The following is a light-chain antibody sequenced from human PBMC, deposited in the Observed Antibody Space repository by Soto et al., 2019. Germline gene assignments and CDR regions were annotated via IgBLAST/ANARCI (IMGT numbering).Light chain of an antibody. CDR3: QQYLTSPKT. CDR2: AAS. CDR1: QSVSSY. J-gene: IGKJ1*01. Sequence: PGERATLSCRASQSVSSYLAWYQQKPGQAPRLLIYAASRRAPGIPERFSGSGSGTDFTLTISRLEPEDFAVYYCQQYLTSPKTFGQGTKVDIK. V-gene: IGKV3-20*01.